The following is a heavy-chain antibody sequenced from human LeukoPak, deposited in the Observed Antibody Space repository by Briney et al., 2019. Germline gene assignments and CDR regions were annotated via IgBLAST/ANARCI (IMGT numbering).Heavy chain of an antibody. CDR3: AKGLIGYCSSTSCPPADY. CDR2: IKQDVGKT. Sequence: GGSLRLSCAASGFTFSNYWMNWVRQAPGKELEWVANIKQDVGKTYYVDSVRGRFTISSDNAKNSLYLQMNSLRAEDTAVYYCAKGLIGYCSSTSCPPADYWGQGTLVTVSS. J-gene: IGHJ4*02. V-gene: IGHV3-7*01. CDR1: GFTFSNYW. D-gene: IGHD2-2*01.